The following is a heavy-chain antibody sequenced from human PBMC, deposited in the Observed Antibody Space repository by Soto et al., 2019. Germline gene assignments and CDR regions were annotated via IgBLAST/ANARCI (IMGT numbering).Heavy chain of an antibody. CDR1: GGSISSSSYY. CDR3: ARRPLDYAKSGIDY. Sequence: PSETLSLTCTVSGGSISSSSYYWGWIRQPPGKGLEWIGSIYYSGSTYYNPSLKSRVTISVDTSKNQFSLKLSFVTAADTAVYYCARRPLDYAKSGIDYWGQGTLVTVSS. J-gene: IGHJ4*02. CDR2: IYYSGST. V-gene: IGHV4-39*01. D-gene: IGHD2-2*01.